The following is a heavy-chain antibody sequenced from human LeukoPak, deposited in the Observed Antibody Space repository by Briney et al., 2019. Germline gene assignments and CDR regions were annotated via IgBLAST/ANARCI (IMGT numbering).Heavy chain of an antibody. V-gene: IGHV1-2*02. CDR3: AREYDSSGSSFDY. Sequence: ASVKVSCKASGYTFTGYYMHWVRQAPGQGLEWMGWINPNSGGTNYAQKFQGRATMTGDTSTSTVYMELSSLRSEDTAVYYCAREYDSSGSSFDYWGQGTLVTVSS. CDR1: GYTFTGYY. J-gene: IGHJ4*02. CDR2: INPNSGGT. D-gene: IGHD3-22*01.